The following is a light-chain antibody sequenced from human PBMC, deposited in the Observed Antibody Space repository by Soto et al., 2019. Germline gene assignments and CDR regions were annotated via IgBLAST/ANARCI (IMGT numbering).Light chain of an antibody. CDR2: LGS. J-gene: IGKJ1*01. V-gene: IGKV2-28*01. Sequence: DIVMTQSPLSLPVTPGEPASISCRSSQSLLHSNGYNYLDWYLQKPVQSPQLLIYLGSNRASGVPDRFSGSGSGPDFTLNISRVEAEDVGVYYCMQALQTPAFGQGTKVEIK. CDR3: MQALQTPA. CDR1: QSLLHSNGYNY.